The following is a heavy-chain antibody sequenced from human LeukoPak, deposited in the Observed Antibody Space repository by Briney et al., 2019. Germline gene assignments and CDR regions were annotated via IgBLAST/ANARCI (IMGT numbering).Heavy chain of an antibody. J-gene: IGHJ4*02. CDR1: GDSVSSNALY. CDR2: IYYSGNT. CDR3: ASTGTNVRYYFDC. D-gene: IGHD1-7*01. V-gene: IGHV4-39*07. Sequence: SETLSLTCTVSGDSVSSNALYWGWVRQPPGKGLEWIGTIYYSGNTYYNPSLKSRVTISVDTSKNQFSLTVYSVTAADTAVYYCASTGTNVRYYFDCWGQGTLVSVCS.